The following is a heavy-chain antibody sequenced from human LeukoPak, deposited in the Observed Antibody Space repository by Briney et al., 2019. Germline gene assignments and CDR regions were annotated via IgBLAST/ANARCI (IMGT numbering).Heavy chain of an antibody. Sequence: PGGSLRLSCAASGFTFNSYSMNWVRQAPGKGLEWVSSISSSSSYKKNADSLKGRFTISRDNAKNSLYLQMNSLRAEDTAVYYCAKDSTSAVGILDHFDYWGQGTLVTVSS. J-gene: IGHJ4*02. CDR2: ISSSSSYK. CDR1: GFTFNSYS. CDR3: AKDSTSAVGILDHFDY. D-gene: IGHD2-2*01. V-gene: IGHV3-21*04.